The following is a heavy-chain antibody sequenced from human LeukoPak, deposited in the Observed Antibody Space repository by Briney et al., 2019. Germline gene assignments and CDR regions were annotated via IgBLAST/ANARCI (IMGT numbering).Heavy chain of an antibody. Sequence: ASVKISCKVSGYTFTDYYMHWVQQAPGKGLEWMGLVDPEDGETIYAEKFQGRVTITADTSTDTAYMELSSLRSEDTAVYYCATLSVAVAGTRYFQHWGQGNLVTVSS. J-gene: IGHJ1*01. CDR2: VDPEDGET. CDR3: ATLSVAVAGTRYFQH. D-gene: IGHD6-19*01. V-gene: IGHV1-69-2*01. CDR1: GYTFTDYY.